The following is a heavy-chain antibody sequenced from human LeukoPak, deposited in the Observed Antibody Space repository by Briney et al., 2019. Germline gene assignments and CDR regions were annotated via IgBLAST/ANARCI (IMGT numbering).Heavy chain of an antibody. CDR3: ARGGGGAKAFYYDY. J-gene: IGHJ4*02. Sequence: GSLRLSCAASGFTFSSYWMSWIRQSPGKGLEWIGEIDHNGITHYNPSLKSRVAMSVDTTRKRFSLTLTSENAADTAVYYCARGGGGAKAFYYDYWGQGSLVTVSS. D-gene: IGHD1-26*01. CDR1: GFTFSSYW. CDR2: IDHNGIT. V-gene: IGHV4-34*01.